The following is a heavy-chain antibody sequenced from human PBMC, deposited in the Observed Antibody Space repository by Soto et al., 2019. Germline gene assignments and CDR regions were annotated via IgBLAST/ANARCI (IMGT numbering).Heavy chain of an antibody. V-gene: IGHV1-2*04. Sequence: RASVKVSCKASGYTFTGYYMHWVRQAPGQGLEWMGWINPNSGGTNYAQKFQGWVTMTRDTSISTAYMELSRLRSDDTAVYYCARAALHYYYYYMDVWGKGTTVTVSS. CDR2: INPNSGGT. J-gene: IGHJ6*03. CDR1: GYTFTGYY. CDR3: ARAALHYYYYYMDV.